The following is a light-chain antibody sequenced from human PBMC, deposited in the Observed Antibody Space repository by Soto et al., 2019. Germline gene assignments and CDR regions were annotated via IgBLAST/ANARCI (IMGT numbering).Light chain of an antibody. CDR1: QSLNSW. J-gene: IGKJ2*01. CDR2: KTS. Sequence: STLSASVGDRVSITCRASQSLNSWLAWYQQKPGKAPKLLIYKTSTLESGVPSRFSGSGSGTEFTLTISNLQPDDSATYYCQQYNTYSFGQGTKVDIK. CDR3: QQYNTYS. V-gene: IGKV1-5*03.